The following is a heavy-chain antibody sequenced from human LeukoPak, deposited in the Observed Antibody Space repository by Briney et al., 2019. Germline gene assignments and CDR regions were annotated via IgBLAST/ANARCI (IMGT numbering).Heavy chain of an antibody. D-gene: IGHD3-9*01. V-gene: IGHV4-39*07. CDR1: GGSISSSSYY. J-gene: IGHJ4*02. Sequence: SETLSLTCTVSGGSISSSSYYWGWIRQPPGKGLEWNGTIHYSGSTYYNPSLKSRVTISVDTSQNQFSLKLSSVTAADTAVYYCARGYDNFAYWGQGTLVTVSS. CDR3: ARGYDNFAY. CDR2: IHYSGST.